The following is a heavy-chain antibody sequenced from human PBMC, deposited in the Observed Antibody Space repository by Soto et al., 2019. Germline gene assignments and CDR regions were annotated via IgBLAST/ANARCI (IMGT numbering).Heavy chain of an antibody. D-gene: IGHD5-12*01. J-gene: IGHJ4*02. CDR3: VMGGYHYFDY. Sequence: QVQLVESGGGVVQPGRSLRLSCAASRFTFSNYGMHWVRQTPGKGLEWVAVISYDGSNKYYADSVKGRFTISRDNSKNTLYLQMNSLRAEDTAVYYCVMGGYHYFDYWGQGTLVTVSS. CDR1: RFTFSNYG. CDR2: ISYDGSNK. V-gene: IGHV3-30*03.